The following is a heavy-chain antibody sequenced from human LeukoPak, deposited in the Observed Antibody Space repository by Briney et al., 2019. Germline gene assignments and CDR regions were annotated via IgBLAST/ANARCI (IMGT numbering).Heavy chain of an antibody. D-gene: IGHD1-26*01. CDR3: ASLGGAIDY. CDR1: GDSISSRNYY. V-gene: IGHV4-39*02. CDR2: IYYSGST. Sequence: SETLSLTCTVSGDSISSRNYYWGWIRQPPGKGLEWIGNIYYSGSTYYNPSLKSRVTISVDTSKNHLSLKVTSVTAADTAVYYCASLGGAIDYWGPGTLVTVSS. J-gene: IGHJ4*02.